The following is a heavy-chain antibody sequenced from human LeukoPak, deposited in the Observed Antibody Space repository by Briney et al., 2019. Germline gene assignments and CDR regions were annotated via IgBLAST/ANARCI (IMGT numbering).Heavy chain of an antibody. Sequence: PSQTLSLTCTVSGGSISSGGYYWSWIRQHPGKGLEWIGYIYYSGSTYYNPSLKSRVTISVDTSKSQFSLKLSSVTAADTAVYYCARDVGTLLRGMDVWGQGTTVTVSS. CDR1: GGSISSGGYY. CDR3: ARDVGTLLRGMDV. D-gene: IGHD2-15*01. CDR2: IYYSGST. J-gene: IGHJ6*02. V-gene: IGHV4-31*03.